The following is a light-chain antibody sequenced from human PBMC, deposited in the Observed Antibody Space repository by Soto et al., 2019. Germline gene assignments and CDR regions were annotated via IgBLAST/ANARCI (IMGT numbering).Light chain of an antibody. CDR3: QQRSNWPS. Sequence: EIVLTQSPATLSLSPGERATVSCRASQSVSSYLAWYQQKPGQAPRLLIYDASNRATGIPARFSGSGSGTDFPLTISSLEPEDFAVYYCQQRSNWPSFGQGTRLEIK. V-gene: IGKV3-11*01. CDR2: DAS. J-gene: IGKJ5*01. CDR1: QSVSSY.